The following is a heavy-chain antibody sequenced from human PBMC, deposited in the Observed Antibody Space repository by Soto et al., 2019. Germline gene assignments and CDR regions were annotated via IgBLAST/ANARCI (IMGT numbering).Heavy chain of an antibody. CDR1: GYTFIRYG. V-gene: IGHV1-18*01. CDR2: ISSYNDYT. Sequence: QVQLVQSAAEVRKPGASVKVSCRASGYTFIRYGITWVRQAPGQGLEWMGWISSYNDYTEYAQRFQGRVTMTADTSRRTLHMELRNLRSDDTAGYYCARGGYYDSACGKLNYDGLDVWGQGTAVTVSS. CDR3: ARGGYYDSACGKLNYDGLDV. D-gene: IGHD3-16*01. J-gene: IGHJ6*02.